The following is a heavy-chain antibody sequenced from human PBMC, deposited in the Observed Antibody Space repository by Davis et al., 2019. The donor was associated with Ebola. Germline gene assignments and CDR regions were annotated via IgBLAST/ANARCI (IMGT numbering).Heavy chain of an antibody. CDR1: GDSIGNYY. CDR2: IHYSGSS. V-gene: IGHV4-59*12. J-gene: IGHJ5*02. Sequence: MPSETLSLTCTVSGDSIGNYYWSWIRQPPGKGLEWIGYIHYSGSSNYNPSLKSRVTITADTSKNQFSLRLRSVTAADTAVYYCARDHIPAASRGWFDPWGQGTLVTVSS. D-gene: IGHD2-2*01. CDR3: ARDHIPAASRGWFDP.